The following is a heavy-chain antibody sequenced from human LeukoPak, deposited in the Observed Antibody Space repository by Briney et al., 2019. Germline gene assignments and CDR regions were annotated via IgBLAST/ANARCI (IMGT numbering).Heavy chain of an antibody. Sequence: PSETLSLTCAVSGYSISSGYYWGWIRQLPGKGLEWVGSIYHSGSTYYNPSLKSRVTISVDTSKNQFSLKLSSVTAADTAVYYWARDSSGWYVGGPFDYGGQATLVTVSS. CDR1: GYSISSGYY. V-gene: IGHV4-38-2*01. CDR2: IYHSGST. CDR3: ARDSSGWYVGGPFDY. D-gene: IGHD6-19*01. J-gene: IGHJ4*02.